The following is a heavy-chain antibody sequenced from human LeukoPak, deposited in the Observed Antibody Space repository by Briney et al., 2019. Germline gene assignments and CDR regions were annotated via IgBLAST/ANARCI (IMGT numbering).Heavy chain of an antibody. V-gene: IGHV4-4*07. CDR3: ARIFDRDI. Sequence: SQTLSLTCTLSGGSIRDSYWSWVRHSAGTGMQWIWRIHGIGSTNYNPSLKSRVIMSLDTYKTLSALRLSAVTAADTATYYCARIFDRDIWGQGTLVTVSP. CDR2: IHGIGST. J-gene: IGHJ3*02. D-gene: IGHD3-22*01. CDR1: GGSIRDSY.